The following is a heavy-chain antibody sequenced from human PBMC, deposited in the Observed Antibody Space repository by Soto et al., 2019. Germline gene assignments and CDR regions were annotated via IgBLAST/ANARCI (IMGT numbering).Heavy chain of an antibody. CDR1: GYTFTHYG. V-gene: IGHV1-18*04. CDR2: INPGNSHT. Sequence: GASVKVSCKASGYTFTHYGISWWRQAPGQGPEWMGWINPGNSHTKFEQRFQGRVTMTTDTSTTTAYMDLRLLTSDDTAVYYCARGSSGLSYWGQGTLVTVSS. CDR3: ARGSSGLSY. J-gene: IGHJ4*02.